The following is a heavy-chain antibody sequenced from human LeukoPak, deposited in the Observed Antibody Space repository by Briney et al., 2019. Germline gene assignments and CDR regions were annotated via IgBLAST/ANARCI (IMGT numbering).Heavy chain of an antibody. CDR3: ARTTAEYSSGWYYFDY. CDR1: GGSITSGDYY. V-gene: IGHV4-30-4*08. D-gene: IGHD6-19*01. CDR2: LSYSGST. J-gene: IGHJ4*02. Sequence: PSETLSLTCTVSGGSITSGDYYWSWIRQHPGKGLEWIGSLSYSGSTFYNPSLRSRVTISVDTSKNQFSLKLSSVTAADTAVYYCARTTAEYSSGWYYFDYWGQGTLVTVSS.